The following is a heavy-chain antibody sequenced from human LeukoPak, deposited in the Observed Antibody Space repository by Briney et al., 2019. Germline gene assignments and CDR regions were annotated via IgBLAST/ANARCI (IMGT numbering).Heavy chain of an antibody. J-gene: IGHJ4*02. CDR2: ASTTGGNT. D-gene: IGHD6-19*01. CDR1: GFTFSSYA. V-gene: IGHV3-23*01. CDR3: AKGRGSGSYDFDY. Sequence: PGGSLRLSCAASGFTFSSYAMTWVRQAPGKGLEWVSGASTTGGNTYYADSVKGRFIISRDNSKNTLSLQMNSLRAEDTAIYYCAKGRGSGSYDFDYWGQGTLVTVSS.